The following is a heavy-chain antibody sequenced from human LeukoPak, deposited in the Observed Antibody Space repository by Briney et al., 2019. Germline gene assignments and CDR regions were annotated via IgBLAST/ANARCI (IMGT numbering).Heavy chain of an antibody. D-gene: IGHD5-18*01. CDR1: GGTFSSYA. CDR3: ARGGVGQLWLGYSYYYYGMDV. CDR2: IIPIFGTA. V-gene: IGHV1-69*01. J-gene: IGHJ6*02. Sequence: SVKVSCKASGGTFSSYAISWVRQAPGQGLEWMGGIIPIFGTANYAQKFQGRVTITADESTSTAYMELSSLRSEDTAVYYCARGGVGQLWLGYSYYYYGMDVWGQGTTVTVSS.